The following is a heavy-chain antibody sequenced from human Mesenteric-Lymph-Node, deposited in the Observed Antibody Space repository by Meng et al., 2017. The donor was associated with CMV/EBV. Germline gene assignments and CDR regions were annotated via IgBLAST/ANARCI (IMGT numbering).Heavy chain of an antibody. Sequence: GESLKISCAASGFTFSSYEMNWVRQASGKGLEWISYISGSSTTIYYADSVRGRFTISRDNAKNSLYLQMNSLRAEDTAVYYCARPPVENLRPNYYGMDVWGQGTTVTVSS. D-gene: IGHD4-17*01. V-gene: IGHV3-48*03. J-gene: IGHJ6*02. CDR3: ARPPVENLRPNYYGMDV. CDR2: ISGSSTTI. CDR1: GFTFSSYE.